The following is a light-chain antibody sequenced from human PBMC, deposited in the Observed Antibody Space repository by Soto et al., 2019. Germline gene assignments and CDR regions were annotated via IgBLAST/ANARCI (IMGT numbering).Light chain of an antibody. V-gene: IGKV1-5*03. CDR2: RAS. CDR3: QQYSSNSA. CDR1: QTISTW. Sequence: DIQMTQSPSTLSASVVDRVTITFRASQTISTWLAWYQQKPGKAPKLLIHRASSLGTGVPSRFSGSGSGTEFTLTITSLQPDDFATYYCQQYSSNSAFGPGTKVDIK. J-gene: IGKJ1*01.